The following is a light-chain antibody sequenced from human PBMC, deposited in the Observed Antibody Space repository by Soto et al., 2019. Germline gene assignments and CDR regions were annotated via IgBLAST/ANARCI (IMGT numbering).Light chain of an antibody. CDR1: QSVKIF. CDR3: KQRSNWPPIT. Sequence: EIVLTQYPATLSLSPGERATLSCRASQSVKIFLVWYQQRPGQAPRLLIHDASHRAAGIPARFSGSGFGTDVTLTISSLEPEEAAIYYCKQRSNWPPITFGPGTRLEI. J-gene: IGKJ5*01. CDR2: DAS. V-gene: IGKV3-11*01.